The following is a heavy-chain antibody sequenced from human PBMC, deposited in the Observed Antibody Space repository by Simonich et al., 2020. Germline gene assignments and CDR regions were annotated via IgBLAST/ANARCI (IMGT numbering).Heavy chain of an antibody. CDR2: INPKSGGT. CDR1: GYTFTGYY. CDR3: ARDSYSSWYFDL. D-gene: IGHD6-13*01. Sequence: QVQLVQSGAEVKKPGASVKVSCKASGYTFTGYYMHWVRQAPGQGLGWMGWINPKSGGTNYAQKFQGRVTMTRDTSISTAYMELSRLRSDDTAVYYCARDSYSSWYFDLWGRGTLVTVSP. V-gene: IGHV1-2*02. J-gene: IGHJ2*01.